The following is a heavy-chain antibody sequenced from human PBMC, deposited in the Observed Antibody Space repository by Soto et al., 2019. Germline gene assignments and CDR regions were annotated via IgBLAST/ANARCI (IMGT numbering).Heavy chain of an antibody. CDR1: GFTFSSYG. V-gene: IGHV3-33*01. CDR3: ARDPGCSSCYELSFDY. J-gene: IGHJ4*02. CDR2: IWYDGSNK. D-gene: IGHD2-15*01. Sequence: GGSLRLSYAASGFTFSSYGMHWVRQAPGKGLEWVAVIWYDGSNKYYADSVKGRFTISRDNSKNTLYLQMNSLRAEDTAVYYCARDPGCSSCYELSFDYWGQGTLVTVSS.